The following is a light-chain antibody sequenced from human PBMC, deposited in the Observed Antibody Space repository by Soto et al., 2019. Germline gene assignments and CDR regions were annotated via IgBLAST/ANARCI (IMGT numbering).Light chain of an antibody. CDR3: QQYDNWHPWT. CDR2: DAS. Sequence: DIQMTQSPSTLSASVGDRVTITCRASQSISSWLAWYQQKPGKAPKLLIYDASSLESGVPSRFSGSGSGTEFSLTISSLQSEDFAVYDCQQYDNWHPWTFGQGTKVDIK. J-gene: IGKJ1*01. CDR1: QSISSW. V-gene: IGKV1-5*01.